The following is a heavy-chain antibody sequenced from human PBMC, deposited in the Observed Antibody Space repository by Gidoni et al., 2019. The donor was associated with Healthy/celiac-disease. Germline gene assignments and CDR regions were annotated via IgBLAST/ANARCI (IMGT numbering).Heavy chain of an antibody. Sequence: EVQLLESGGGLVQPGGSLRLSCAASGFTFSCYAMSWVRQAPGKGLVWVSAIRGSGGSTYYADSVKGRFTISRDNSKNTLYLQMSSLRAEDTAVYYCAKDREHIVVVPAAIGFDPWGQGTLVTVSS. V-gene: IGHV3-23*01. D-gene: IGHD2-2*01. CDR2: IRGSGGST. J-gene: IGHJ5*02. CDR1: GFTFSCYA. CDR3: AKDREHIVVVPAAIGFDP.